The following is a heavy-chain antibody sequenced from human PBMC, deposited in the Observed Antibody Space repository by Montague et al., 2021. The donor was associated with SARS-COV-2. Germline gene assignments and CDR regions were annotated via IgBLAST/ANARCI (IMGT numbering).Heavy chain of an antibody. CDR3: SRARQDVVVPALGIGAYYYYYYMDV. J-gene: IGHJ6*03. D-gene: IGHD2-2*01. CDR1: GGSFSGYY. Sequence: SEALSLTCAVYGGSFSGYYWSWIRQPPGKGLEWIGEINHSGSTNYNPSLKSQVTISVDTSKNQFSLKLSSVTAADTAVYYCSRARQDVVVPALGIGAYYYYYYMDVWGKGTTVTVSS. CDR2: INHSGST. V-gene: IGHV4-34*01.